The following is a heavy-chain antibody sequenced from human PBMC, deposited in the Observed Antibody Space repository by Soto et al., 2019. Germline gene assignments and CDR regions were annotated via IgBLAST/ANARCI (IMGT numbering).Heavy chain of an antibody. D-gene: IGHD3-3*02. Sequence: PSETLSLTCAVSGGSISSGGYSWSWIRQPPGKGLEWIGSIYYSGSTYYNPSLKSRVTISVDTSKNQFSLKLSSVTAADTAVYYCARFHFWSGFDYWGQGTLVTVSS. J-gene: IGHJ4*02. CDR2: IYYSGST. CDR1: GGSISSGGYS. V-gene: IGHV4-30-2*03. CDR3: ARFHFWSGFDY.